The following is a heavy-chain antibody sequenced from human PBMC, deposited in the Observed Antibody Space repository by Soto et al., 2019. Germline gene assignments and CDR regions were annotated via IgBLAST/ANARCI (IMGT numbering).Heavy chain of an antibody. J-gene: IGHJ6*02. CDR2: IYSGGST. CDR1: GITVSSNY. Sequence: GSLRLSCAASGITVSSNYMSWVRQAPGKGLEWVSVIYSGGSTYYADSVKGRFIISRDNSKNTLYLQMNSLSAEDTAVYYCARDGYYQYGMDVWGQGTTVTVSS. CDR3: ARDGYYQYGMDV. V-gene: IGHV3-53*01.